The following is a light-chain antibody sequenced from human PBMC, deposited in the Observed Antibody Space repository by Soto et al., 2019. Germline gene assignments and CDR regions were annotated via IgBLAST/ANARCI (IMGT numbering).Light chain of an antibody. CDR2: DVS. CDR3: SSYTTTNSWV. J-gene: IGLJ3*02. Sequence: QPALTQPASVSGSPGQSITISCTGTNSDVGAYNYVSWYQDHPGKAPKLIIFDVSNRPSGVSDRFSGSKSGNAASLTISGLQAEDEADYYCSSYTTTNSWVFGGGTKVTVL. CDR1: NSDVGAYNY. V-gene: IGLV2-14*03.